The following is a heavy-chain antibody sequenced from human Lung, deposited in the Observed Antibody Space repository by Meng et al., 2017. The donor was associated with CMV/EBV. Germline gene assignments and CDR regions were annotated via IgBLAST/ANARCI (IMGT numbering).Heavy chain of an antibody. Sequence: SCQASGYSFSGFYLNWARQAPGRGLEWLGRVNPISDDTHLAQKFEGRITVTRGATINTAFMELTRLRPDDTAVYYCAKSSDNGWSSWGPGTLVTVSS. V-gene: IGHV1-2*06. CDR1: GYSFSGFY. CDR3: AKSSDNGWSS. D-gene: IGHD6-19*01. J-gene: IGHJ4*01. CDR2: VNPISDDT.